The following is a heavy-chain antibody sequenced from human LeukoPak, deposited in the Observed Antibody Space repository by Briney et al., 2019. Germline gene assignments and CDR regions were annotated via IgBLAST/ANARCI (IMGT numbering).Heavy chain of an antibody. CDR1: GGSVSSGSCY. J-gene: IGHJ4*02. CDR2: IFNTGSP. V-gene: IGHV4-61*01. D-gene: IGHD5-18*01. Sequence: SETLSLTCTVSGGSVSSGSCYWSWIRQPPGKGLEWIGYIFNTGSPNYNPSLKSRVTISVDTSKNQFSLKLSSVTAADTAVYYCARGARGYSYGWGQGTLVTVSS. CDR3: ARGARGYSYG.